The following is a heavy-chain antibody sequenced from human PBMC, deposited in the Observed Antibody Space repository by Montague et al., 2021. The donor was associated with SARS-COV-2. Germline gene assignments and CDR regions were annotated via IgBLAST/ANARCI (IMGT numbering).Heavy chain of an antibody. Sequence: SETLSLTCTVSSGSISSSSYYWGWIRQPPGKGLEWIGSIYYSGSTYYNPSLKSRVTISVDTSKNQFSLKLSSVTAADTAVYYCARDLRRGFDPWGQGTLVTVSS. V-gene: IGHV4-39*07. CDR2: IYYSGST. D-gene: IGHD3-10*01. CDR3: ARDLRRGFDP. CDR1: SGSISSSSYY. J-gene: IGHJ5*02.